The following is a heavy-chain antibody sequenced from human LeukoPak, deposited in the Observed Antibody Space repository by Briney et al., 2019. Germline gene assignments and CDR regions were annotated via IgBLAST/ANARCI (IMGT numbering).Heavy chain of an antibody. CDR3: ARSYSGSYYGYYFDY. V-gene: IGHV4-59*01. CDR2: IYYSGST. CDR1: GGSISSYY. Sequence: SETLSLTCTVSGGSISSYYWSWIRLPPGKGLEWIGYIYYSGSTNYNPSLKSRVTISVDTSKNQFSLKLSSVTAADTAVYYCARSYSGSYYGYYFDYWGQGTLVTVSS. J-gene: IGHJ4*02. D-gene: IGHD1-26*01.